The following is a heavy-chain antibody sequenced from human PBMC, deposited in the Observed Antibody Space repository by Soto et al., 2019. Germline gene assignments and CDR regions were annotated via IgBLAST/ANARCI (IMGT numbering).Heavy chain of an antibody. J-gene: IGHJ6*02. Sequence: PGGSLRLSCAASGFTVSTDWMYWVRQAPGKGLEWVSVIRSGGNTYYADSVEGRFTISRDNSKNTVYLQMNSLRAEDTAVYYCVRENYYYGMDVRGQGTTVTVSS. CDR1: GFTVSTDW. CDR2: IRSGGNT. CDR3: VRENYYYGMDV. V-gene: IGHV3-66*01.